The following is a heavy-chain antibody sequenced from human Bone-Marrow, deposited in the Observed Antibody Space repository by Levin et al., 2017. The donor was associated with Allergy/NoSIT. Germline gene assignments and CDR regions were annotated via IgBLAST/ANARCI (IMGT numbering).Heavy chain of an antibody. CDR1: GFTFSGSA. CDR2: IRSKANSYAT. CDR3: TRQVDKGYFDY. Sequence: GGSLRLSCAASGFTFSGSAMHWVRQASGKGLEWVGRIRSKANSYATAYAASVKGRFTISRDDSKNTAYLQMNSLKTEDTAVYYCTRQVDKGYFDYWGQGTLVTVSS. V-gene: IGHV3-73*01. J-gene: IGHJ4*02.